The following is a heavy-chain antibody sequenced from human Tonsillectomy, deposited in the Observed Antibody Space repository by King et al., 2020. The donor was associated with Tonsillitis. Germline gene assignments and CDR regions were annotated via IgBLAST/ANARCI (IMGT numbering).Heavy chain of an antibody. V-gene: IGHV4-39*01. CDR1: GGSISSSDHY. CDR3: ARYVSGSFDY. D-gene: IGHD1-26*01. J-gene: IGHJ4*02. Sequence: QLQLQESGPGVVKPSETLSLTCTVSGGSISSSDHYWAWIRQPPGKGLEWIGYMYYGATIFYNPSLKSRITMSGGTSENRFSLKLSSVTAADTAVYFCARYVSGSFDYWGQGALVTVSS. CDR2: MYYGATI.